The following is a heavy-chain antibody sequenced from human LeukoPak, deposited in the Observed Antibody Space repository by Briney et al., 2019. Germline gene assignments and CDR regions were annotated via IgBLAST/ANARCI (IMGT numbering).Heavy chain of an antibody. J-gene: IGHJ4*02. CDR1: GFTFSDHY. Sequence: GGSLRLSCAASGFTFSDHYMSWIRQAPGKGLEWVSRISRDTESVKGRFTISRDNTKNSLYLQMNSLRVDDTAVYYCARDPDTSSKVDYWGQGTLVTVSS. CDR3: ARDPDTSSKVDY. D-gene: IGHD6-6*01. CDR2: IS. V-gene: IGHV3-11*01.